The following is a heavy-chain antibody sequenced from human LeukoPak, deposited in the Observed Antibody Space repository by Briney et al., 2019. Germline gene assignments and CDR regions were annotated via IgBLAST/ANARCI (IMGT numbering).Heavy chain of an antibody. J-gene: IGHJ4*02. D-gene: IGHD6-19*01. V-gene: IGHV3-20*04. Sequence: GGSLRLSCAASGFTFDDYVMSWVRQAPGRGLEWVSGINWNGGSTGYADSVKGRFTISRDNAKNSLYLQMNSLRAEDTAVYYCAREGYSSGWLGYWGQGTQVTVSS. CDR2: INWNGGST. CDR1: GFTFDDYV. CDR3: AREGYSSGWLGY.